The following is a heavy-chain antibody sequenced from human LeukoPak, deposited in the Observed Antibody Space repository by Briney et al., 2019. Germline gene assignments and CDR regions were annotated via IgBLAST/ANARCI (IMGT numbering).Heavy chain of an antibody. J-gene: IGHJ6*02. CDR1: GDSVPSNSAA. CDR3: ARVSLFDSSGYDYSYGMDV. D-gene: IGHD3-22*01. Sequence: SQTLSLTCAISGDSVPSNSAAWNWIRQSPSRGLEWLGRTYYRSKWYNDYAVSVKSRITINPDTAKNQLSLQLNSVTPEDTAVYYCARVSLFDSSGYDYSYGMDVWGQGTTVTVSS. V-gene: IGHV6-1*01. CDR2: TYYRSKWYN.